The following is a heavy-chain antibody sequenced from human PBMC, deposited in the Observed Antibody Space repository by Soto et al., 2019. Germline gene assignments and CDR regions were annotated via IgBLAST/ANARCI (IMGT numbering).Heavy chain of an antibody. V-gene: IGHV4-39*01. CDR2: IYYSGST. Sequence: QLQLQESGPGLVKPSETLSLTCTVSGGSISSSSYYWGWIRQPPGKGLEWIGSIYYSGSTYYNPSLKSRVTISVGTSKSQFPLKLSSVTAADTAVYYCARHPSRGWYVGEWNWYFDRWGRGTLVTVSS. J-gene: IGHJ2*01. D-gene: IGHD6-13*01. CDR3: ARHPSRGWYVGEWNWYFDR. CDR1: GGSISSSSYY.